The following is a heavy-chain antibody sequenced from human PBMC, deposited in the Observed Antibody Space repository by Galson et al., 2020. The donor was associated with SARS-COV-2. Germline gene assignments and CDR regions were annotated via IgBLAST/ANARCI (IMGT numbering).Heavy chain of an antibody. CDR3: ARGEFFEFNYYGMDV. D-gene: IGHD3-3*01. CDR1: GVSISTTNY. V-gene: IGHV4-4*07. J-gene: IGHJ6*02. Sequence: SETLSLTCAVSGVSISTTNYWSWIRQPAGKGLESIGRIYTSGNTNYNPSLKSRVTISLDTAKNQFSLRLRSVTAADTAVYYCARGEFFEFNYYGMDVWGQGTTVTVSS. CDR2: IYTSGNT.